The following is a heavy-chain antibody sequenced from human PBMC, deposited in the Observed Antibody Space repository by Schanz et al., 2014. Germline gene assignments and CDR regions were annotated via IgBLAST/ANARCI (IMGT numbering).Heavy chain of an antibody. CDR1: GFTFSSYW. J-gene: IGHJ4*02. Sequence: EVQLVESGGGLVQPGGSLRLSCAASGFTFSSYWMSWVRQAPGEGLEWVANIKQDGSEKYYVDSVKGRFTISRDNSKNTLYLQMNSLRAEDTAVYYCAKGQLLSYYFDYWGQGTLVTVSS. D-gene: IGHD2-21*01. CDR2: IKQDGSEK. V-gene: IGHV3-7*03. CDR3: AKGQLLSYYFDY.